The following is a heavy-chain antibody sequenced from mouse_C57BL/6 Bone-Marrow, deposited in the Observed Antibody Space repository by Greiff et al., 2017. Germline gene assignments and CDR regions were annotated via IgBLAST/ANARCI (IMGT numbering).Heavy chain of an antibody. CDR2: IYPGGGYT. V-gene: IGHV1-63*01. D-gene: IGHD6-1*01. J-gene: IGHJ2*01. Sequence: QVQLKESGAELVWPGTSVKMSRKASGYTFTNYWIGWAKQRPGHGLLRIGDIYPGGGYTNYNEKFKGKATLTADRSSSAAYMQFSSLTNEHSAIYYLERWAAHYFDHRGSGATL. CDR3: ERWAAHYFDH. CDR1: GYTFTNYW.